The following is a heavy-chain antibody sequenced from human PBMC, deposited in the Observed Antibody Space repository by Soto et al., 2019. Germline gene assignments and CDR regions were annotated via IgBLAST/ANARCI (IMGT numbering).Heavy chain of an antibody. Sequence: QLHLVQSGAVVKKPGASVTVSCSASGYPVTAYYMHWVRQAPGRGLEWMGGINPATGAAKYTQTFQGRVTMTRDTSTSTVFMELGALTSGDTAVFYCARGGGVGVAGSAAFDMWGQGTLVTVSS. J-gene: IGHJ3*02. D-gene: IGHD3-3*01. CDR2: INPATGAA. CDR3: ARGGGVGVAGSAAFDM. CDR1: GYPVTAYY. V-gene: IGHV1-2*02.